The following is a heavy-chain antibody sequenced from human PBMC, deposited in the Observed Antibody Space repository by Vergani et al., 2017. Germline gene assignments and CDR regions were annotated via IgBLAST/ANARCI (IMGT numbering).Heavy chain of an antibody. J-gene: IGHJ3*02. V-gene: IGHV3-23*01. CDR3: AKVGRSEVAGTFGAFDI. D-gene: IGHD6-19*01. Sequence: EVQLLESGGGLVQPGGSLRLSCVASGFTFRNYAMSWVRQAPGKGLEWVSAIGPSGDSAYYSDSVKGRFTISRDNSKNTLFLHMNSLRPEDTAVYYCAKVGRSEVAGTFGAFDIWGQGTMVTVSS. CDR1: GFTFRNYA. CDR2: IGPSGDSA.